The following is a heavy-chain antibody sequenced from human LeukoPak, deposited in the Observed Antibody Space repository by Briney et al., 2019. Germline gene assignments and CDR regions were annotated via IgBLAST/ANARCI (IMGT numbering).Heavy chain of an antibody. Sequence: SETLSLTCTVSGGSISSYYWSWIRQPAGKGREWIGRIYTSGSTNYNPSLKSRVTMSVDTSKNQFSLKLSSVTAADTAVYYCARGRSGYYEMFFDYWGQGTLVTVSS. V-gene: IGHV4-4*07. CDR3: ARGRSGYYEMFFDY. CDR2: IYTSGST. D-gene: IGHD3-22*01. J-gene: IGHJ4*02. CDR1: GGSISSYY.